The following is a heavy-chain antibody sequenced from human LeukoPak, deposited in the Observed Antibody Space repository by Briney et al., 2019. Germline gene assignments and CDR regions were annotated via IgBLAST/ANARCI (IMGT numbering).Heavy chain of an antibody. Sequence: SETLSLTCVVYGGSFSGYYWSWIRQPPGKGLEWIGEINHSGSTNYNPSLKSRVTISVDTSKNQFSLMLNSVTAADTAVYYCASSRCSSTSCLYYNYYYGMDVWGQGTTVTVSS. CDR1: GGSFSGYY. J-gene: IGHJ6*02. CDR3: ASSRCSSTSCLYYNYYYGMDV. D-gene: IGHD2-2*01. CDR2: INHSGST. V-gene: IGHV4-34*01.